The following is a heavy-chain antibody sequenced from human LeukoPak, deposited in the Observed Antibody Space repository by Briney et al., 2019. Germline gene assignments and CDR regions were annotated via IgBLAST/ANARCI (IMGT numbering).Heavy chain of an antibody. CDR2: IYYSGST. V-gene: IGHV4-39*01. CDR1: GGSISSSSYY. Sequence: PSETLSLTCTVSGGSISSSSYYWGWIRQPPGKGLERIGSIYYSGSTYYNPSLKSRVTISVDTSKNQFSLKLSSVTAADTAVYYCARQGYSPYYYYYYMDVWGKGTTVTVSS. D-gene: IGHD5-18*01. CDR3: ARQGYSPYYYYYYMDV. J-gene: IGHJ6*03.